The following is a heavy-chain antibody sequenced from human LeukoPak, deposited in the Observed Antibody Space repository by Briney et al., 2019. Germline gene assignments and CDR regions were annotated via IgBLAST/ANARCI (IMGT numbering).Heavy chain of an antibody. CDR2: ISGSGGSI. CDR3: AKSMQSGYDLPYYFDY. Sequence: PGGSLRLSCASSGFTFSSYAMSWVRQAPGKGLEWVSAISGSGGSIYYADSVKGRFTISRDNSKNTLYLQMNSLRAEDTAVYYCAKSMQSGYDLPYYFDYWGQGTLVTVSS. CDR1: GFTFSSYA. D-gene: IGHD5-12*01. J-gene: IGHJ4*02. V-gene: IGHV3-23*01.